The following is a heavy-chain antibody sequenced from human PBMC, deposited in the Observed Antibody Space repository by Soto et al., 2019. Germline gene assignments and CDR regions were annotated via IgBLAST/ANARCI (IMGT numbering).Heavy chain of an antibody. CDR1: GLIFSSYA. J-gene: IGHJ4*02. V-gene: IGHV3-23*01. D-gene: IGHD3-22*01. Sequence: EVQLLESGGGLVQPGGSLRLSCAASGLIFSSYAMSWVRQAPGKGLEWVSAIGIRGGDTSYADSVKGRFTISRDNSKNTLYLQLNSLRVEDTAVYYCARDGGWPFSSASYAPHYFDYWGQGTLVTVSS. CDR2: IGIRGGDT. CDR3: ARDGGWPFSSASYAPHYFDY.